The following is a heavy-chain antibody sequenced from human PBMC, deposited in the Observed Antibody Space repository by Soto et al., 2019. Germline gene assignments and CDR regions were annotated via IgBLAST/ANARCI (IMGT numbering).Heavy chain of an antibody. V-gene: IGHV3-30*18. Sequence: GGSLRLSCAASGFTFSSYGMHWVRQAPGKGLEWVAVISYDGSNKYYADSVKGRFTISRDNSKNTLYLQMNSLRAEGTAVYYCAKDQYGGCTNGVCYTLVFDYWGQGTLVTVSS. CDR2: ISYDGSNK. CDR1: GFTFSSYG. D-gene: IGHD2-8*01. J-gene: IGHJ4*02. CDR3: AKDQYGGCTNGVCYTLVFDY.